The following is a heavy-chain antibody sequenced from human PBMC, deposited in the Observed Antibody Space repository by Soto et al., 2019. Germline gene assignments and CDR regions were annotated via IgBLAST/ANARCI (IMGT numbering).Heavy chain of an antibody. CDR2: MYSGGST. CDR3: AIGIVPITY. J-gene: IGHJ4*02. V-gene: IGHV3-53*01. D-gene: IGHD2-21*01. CDR1: GFTVSSNY. Sequence: EVQLVESGGGLIQPGESLRLSCAASGFTVSSNYMTWVRQAPGKGLEWVSVMYSGGSTYYAESVKGRFTISRDNSKNRVYLQMNSLRAEDTAVYYCAIGIVPITYWGQGTLVTVSS.